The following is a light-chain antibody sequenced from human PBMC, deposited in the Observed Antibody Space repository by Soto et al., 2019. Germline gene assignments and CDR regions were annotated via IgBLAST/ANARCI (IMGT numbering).Light chain of an antibody. V-gene: IGLV4-60*02. CDR2: LEGSGSY. Sequence: QPVLTQSSSASASLGSSVKLTCTLSSGHSSYIIAWHQQQPGKAPRYLMKLEGSGSYNKGSGVPDRFSGSSSGADRYLTISKLQFEDEADYYCETWDSNTRVFGTGTKLTVL. J-gene: IGLJ1*01. CDR3: ETWDSNTRV. CDR1: SGHSSYI.